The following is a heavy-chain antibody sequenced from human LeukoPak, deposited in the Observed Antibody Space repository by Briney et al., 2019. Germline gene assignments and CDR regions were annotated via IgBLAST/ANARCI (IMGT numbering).Heavy chain of an antibody. CDR2: IYYSGYT. CDR1: GGSISSYY. CDR3: ARTTMVRGTYYMDV. D-gene: IGHD3-10*01. J-gene: IGHJ6*03. Sequence: SETLSLTCTVSGGSISSYYWSWIRQPPGKGLEWIGYIYYSGYTNYNPSLKSRVTISVDTSKNQFSLKLSSVTAADTAVYYCARTTMVRGTYYMDVWGKGTTVTISS. V-gene: IGHV4-59*01.